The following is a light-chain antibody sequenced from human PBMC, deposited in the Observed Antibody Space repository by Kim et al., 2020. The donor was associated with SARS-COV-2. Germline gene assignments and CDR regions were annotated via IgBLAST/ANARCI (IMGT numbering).Light chain of an antibody. J-gene: IGLJ1*01. Sequence: SPGQTASITFSGNECWNNYSCWYQQKSGQSPGLVIYQDSKRPSGIPERFSGSNSGNTATLTISGTQAMDEADYYCQAWDSSTYVFGTGTKVTVL. CDR1: ECWNNY. CDR3: QAWDSSTYV. CDR2: QDS. V-gene: IGLV3-1*01.